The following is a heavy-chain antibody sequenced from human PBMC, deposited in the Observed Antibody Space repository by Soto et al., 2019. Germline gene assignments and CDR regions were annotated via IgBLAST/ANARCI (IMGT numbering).Heavy chain of an antibody. CDR2: FNRIFVSA. D-gene: IGHD3-10*01. V-gene: IGHV1-69*01. CDR1: GGTVSSYA. J-gene: IGHJ4*02. Sequence: QLQLVQSGAEVKKAGSSVKVSCTASGGTVSSYAITWVRQAPGKGLEWMGVFNRIFVSAHYAPKFQGRITITADESTSTAYMELSGLTSEDTAIYYCARDVSSDTTGFRGYDLWGQGTQVTVSS. CDR3: ARDVSSDTTGFRGYDL.